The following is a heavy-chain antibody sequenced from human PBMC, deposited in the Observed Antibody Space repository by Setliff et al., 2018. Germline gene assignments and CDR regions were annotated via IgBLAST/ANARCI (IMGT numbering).Heavy chain of an antibody. CDR1: GGSFSDYY. D-gene: IGHD1-1*01. CDR3: ARTGTYRYFDS. CDR2: INHSGNT. J-gene: IGHJ4*02. V-gene: IGHV4-34*01. Sequence: PSETLSLTCGASGGSFSDYYWTWIRQPPGKGLEWIGEINHSGNTNYNPSLKSRVTISIDKSNNQFSLKLRSVTAADTAVYYCARTGTYRYFDSWGQGTLVTV.